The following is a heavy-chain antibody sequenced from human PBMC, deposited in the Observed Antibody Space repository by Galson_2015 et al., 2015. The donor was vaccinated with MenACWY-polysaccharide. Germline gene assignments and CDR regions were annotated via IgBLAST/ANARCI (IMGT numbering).Heavy chain of an antibody. J-gene: IGHJ6*02. Sequence: SLRLSCAASGFPFRNFGMSWVRQAPGKGLEWVSDISVSGSDTYYADSVKGRFTISRDNSKNTLYLQMNSLRAEDTAVYYCARGSSSWYESAGLYYYGMDVWGQGTTVTVSS. D-gene: IGHD6-13*01. CDR3: ARGSSSWYESAGLYYYGMDV. CDR1: GFPFRNFG. CDR2: ISVSGSDT. V-gene: IGHV3-23*01.